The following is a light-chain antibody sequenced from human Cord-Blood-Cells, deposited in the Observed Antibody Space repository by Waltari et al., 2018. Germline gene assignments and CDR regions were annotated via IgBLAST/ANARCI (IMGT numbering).Light chain of an antibody. CDR2: DVH. Sequence: QSALTQPASVSGSPGQSITISCTGTRSDAGGYNYVSWYQQHPGKAPKLMIYDVHNRPSGVSNRFSGSKSGNTASLTISGLQAEDEADYYCSSYTSSSTWVFGGGTKLTVL. V-gene: IGLV2-14*01. J-gene: IGLJ3*02. CDR1: RSDAGGYNY. CDR3: SSYTSSSTWV.